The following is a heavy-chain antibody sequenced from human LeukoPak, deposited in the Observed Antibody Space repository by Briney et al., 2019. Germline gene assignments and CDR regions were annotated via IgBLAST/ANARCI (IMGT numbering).Heavy chain of an antibody. V-gene: IGHV3-74*01. D-gene: IGHD2-21*02. Sequence: GGSLRLSCAASGFTFSEYWVHWVRQAPGKGLVWVSRINGDGTITHYADSVQGRFTISRDNAKNTLYLPMNSLRAEDTAVYYCVRDLGWCTAGVCSLWGQGTPVTVSS. J-gene: IGHJ4*02. CDR3: VRDLGWCTAGVCSL. CDR1: GFTFSEYW. CDR2: INGDGTIT.